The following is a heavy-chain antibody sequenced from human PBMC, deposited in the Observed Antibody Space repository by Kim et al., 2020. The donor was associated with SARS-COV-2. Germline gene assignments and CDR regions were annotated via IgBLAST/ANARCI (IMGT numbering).Heavy chain of an antibody. CDR2: ITHSGST. CDR3: AGDYCLAS. D-gene: IGHD4-17*01. J-gene: IGHJ4*02. V-gene: IGHV4-34*01. CDR1: GGSFSRYY. Sequence: SETLSLTCAVYGGSFSRYYWSWIRQPPGKGLEWIGEITHSGSTNFNPSLKSRVTISVDTSKNQSSLKLSSVTAAATAVYYCAGDYCLASWSQGTLVPFS.